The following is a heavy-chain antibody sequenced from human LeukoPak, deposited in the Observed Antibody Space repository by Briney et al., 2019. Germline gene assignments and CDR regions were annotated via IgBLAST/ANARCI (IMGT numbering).Heavy chain of an antibody. V-gene: IGHV4-61*08. CDR3: ARHRTYYYGMDV. CDR2: IYYSGST. J-gene: IGHJ6*02. CDR1: GGSISSGGYY. Sequence: SSETLSLTCTVSGGSISSGGYYWSWIRQHPGKGLEWIGYIYYSGSTNYNPSLKSRVTISVDTSKNQFSLKLSSVTAADTAVYYCARHRTYYYGMDVWGQGTTVTVSS.